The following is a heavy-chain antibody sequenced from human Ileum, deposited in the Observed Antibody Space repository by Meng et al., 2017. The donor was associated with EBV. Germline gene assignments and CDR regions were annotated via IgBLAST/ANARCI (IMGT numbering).Heavy chain of an antibody. CDR1: GGSISSGDYY. CDR3: ARGYYDSSGYGYWYFDL. J-gene: IGHJ2*01. Sequence: QVQMQDTGQGLVKRPQPRSLPCTVSGGSISSGDYYWSWIRQPPGKGLEWIGYIYYSGSTYYNPSLKSRVTISVDTSKNQFSLKLSSVTAADTAVYYCARGYYDSSGYGYWYFDLWGRGTLVTVSS. V-gene: IGHV4-30-4*01. D-gene: IGHD3-22*01. CDR2: IYYSGST.